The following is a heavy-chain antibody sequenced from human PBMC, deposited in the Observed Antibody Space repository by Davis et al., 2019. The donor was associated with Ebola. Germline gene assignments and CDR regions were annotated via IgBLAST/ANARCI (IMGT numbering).Heavy chain of an antibody. CDR2: INRSGST. J-gene: IGHJ6*02. D-gene: IGHD6-13*01. CDR1: GGSFSGYY. Sequence: SETLSLTCAVYGGSFSGYYWSWIRQPPGKGLEWIGEINRSGSTNYNPSLKSRVTISVDTSKNQFSLKLSSVTAADTAVYYCARLRIAAAGRYYYYYGMDVWGQGTTVTVSS. V-gene: IGHV4-34*01. CDR3: ARLRIAAAGRYYYYYGMDV.